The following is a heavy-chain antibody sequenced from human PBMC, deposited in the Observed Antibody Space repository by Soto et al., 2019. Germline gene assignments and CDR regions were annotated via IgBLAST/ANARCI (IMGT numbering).Heavy chain of an antibody. Sequence: QVQLVESGGGVVQPGRSLRLSCVASGLTFSGHGMHWVRQAPGKGLEWVALIWYDGSNKYYADSVKGRFTISRDNSKNTLYLQMNTLRVDDTAVYYCARGSQFDQTHYCYGMDVWGQGNTVTVSS. CDR2: IWYDGSNK. CDR3: ARGSQFDQTHYCYGMDV. D-gene: IGHD3-9*01. J-gene: IGHJ6*02. CDR1: GLTFSGHG. V-gene: IGHV3-33*01.